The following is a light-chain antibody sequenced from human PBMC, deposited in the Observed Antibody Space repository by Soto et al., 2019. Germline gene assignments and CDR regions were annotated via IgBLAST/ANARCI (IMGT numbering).Light chain of an antibody. V-gene: IGKV1-5*01. Sequence: IQVTQSPSTLSASIGDRVTITCRASQSVRNCLAWYQHKPGKAPKHLIYDASSLETGVPSRFSGSGSGTEFTLNISSLQPDYFGTYYCQQCNSFPGTFGQGTKVEIK. J-gene: IGKJ1*01. CDR1: QSVRNC. CDR3: QQCNSFPGT. CDR2: DAS.